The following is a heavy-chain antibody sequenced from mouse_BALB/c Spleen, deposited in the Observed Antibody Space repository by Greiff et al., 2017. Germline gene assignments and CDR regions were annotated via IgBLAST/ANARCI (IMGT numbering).Heavy chain of an antibody. D-gene: IGHD2-9*01. Sequence: EVKLVESGGGLVQPGGSRKLSCAASGFTFSSFGMHWVRQAPEKGLEWVAYISSGSSTIYYADTVKGRFTISRDNPKNTLFLQMTSLRSEDTAMYYCARRDSYYGYDDGAWFAYWGQGTLVTVSA. CDR3: ARRDSYYGYDDGAWFAY. CDR2: ISSGSSTI. CDR1: GFTFSSFG. V-gene: IGHV5-17*02. J-gene: IGHJ3*01.